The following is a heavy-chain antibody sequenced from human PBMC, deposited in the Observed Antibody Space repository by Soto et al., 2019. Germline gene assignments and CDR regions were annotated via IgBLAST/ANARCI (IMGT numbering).Heavy chain of an antibody. CDR3: ARGWGYDSTDYYYAY. Sequence: QVQLVQSGAGVRKPGSSVKVSCKASGGTFSRHAISWVRQAPGQGLEWMGGIIPIFGTANHAQKFQGRVTIIADESTSTVYMELSSLRSEDTAIYYCARGWGYDSTDYYYAYWGQGTLVIVSS. CDR1: GGTFSRHA. V-gene: IGHV1-69*01. J-gene: IGHJ4*02. CDR2: IIPIFGTA. D-gene: IGHD3-22*01.